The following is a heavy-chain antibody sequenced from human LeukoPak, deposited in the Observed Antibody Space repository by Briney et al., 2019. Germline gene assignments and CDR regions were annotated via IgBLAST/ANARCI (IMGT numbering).Heavy chain of an antibody. J-gene: IGHJ6*04. D-gene: IGHD3-10*01. CDR3: ATYYYGSGSYYIHYYGMDV. V-gene: IGHV3-30*03. Sequence: GRSLRLSCAASGFTFSSYGMHWVRQAPGKGLEWVAVISYGGSNKYYADSVKGRFTISRDNSKNTLYLQMNSLRAEDTAVYYCATYYYGSGSYYIHYYGMDVWGKGTTVTVSS. CDR1: GFTFSSYG. CDR2: ISYGGSNK.